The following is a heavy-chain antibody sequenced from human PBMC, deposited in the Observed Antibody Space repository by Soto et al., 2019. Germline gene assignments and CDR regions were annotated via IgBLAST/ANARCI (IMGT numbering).Heavy chain of an antibody. J-gene: IGHJ4*02. Sequence: GGSLRLSCAASGFTFSSYAMSWVRQAPGKGLEWVSAISGSGGSTYYADSVKGRFTISGDNSKNTLYLQMNSLRAEDTAVYYCAKDAVREVGTNLFDYWGQGTLVTVSS. CDR2: ISGSGGST. CDR3: AKDAVREVGTNLFDY. CDR1: GFTFSSYA. D-gene: IGHD1-1*01. V-gene: IGHV3-23*01.